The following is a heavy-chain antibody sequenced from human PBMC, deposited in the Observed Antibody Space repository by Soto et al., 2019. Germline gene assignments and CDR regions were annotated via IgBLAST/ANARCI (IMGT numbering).Heavy chain of an antibody. V-gene: IGHV3-30*18. CDR2: ISYDGSNK. J-gene: IGHJ4*02. Sequence: GGSLRLSCAASGFTFSSYGMHWVRQAPGKGLEWVAVISYDGSNKYYADSVKGRFTISRDNSKNTLYLQMNSLRAEDTAVYYCAKSLVVVVITPGGIDYWGQGTLVTVSS. D-gene: IGHD3-22*01. CDR3: AKSLVVVVITPGGIDY. CDR1: GFTFSSYG.